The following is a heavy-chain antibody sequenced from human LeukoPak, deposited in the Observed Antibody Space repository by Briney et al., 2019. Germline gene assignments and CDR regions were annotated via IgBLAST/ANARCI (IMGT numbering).Heavy chain of an antibody. V-gene: IGHV4-39*07. Sequence: WVRQPPGKGLEWIGSIYYSGSTYYNPSLKSRVTISVDTSKNQFSLKLSSVTAADTAVYYCARYGGSYSADAFDIWGQGTMVTVSS. CDR2: IYYSGST. J-gene: IGHJ3*02. CDR3: ARYGGSYSADAFDI. D-gene: IGHD1-26*01.